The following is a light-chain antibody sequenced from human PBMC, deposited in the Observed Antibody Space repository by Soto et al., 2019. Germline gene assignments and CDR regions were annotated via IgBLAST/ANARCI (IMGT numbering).Light chain of an antibody. V-gene: IGKV3-20*01. CDR1: QSVSSNY. J-gene: IGKJ1*01. Sequence: EVMLTQSPGTLSLSPGERATLSCRASQSVSSNYLAWYQQKSGQAPRLLIYGASNRATGIPDRFSGSGSGTDLTLTIRRREPEDCAVYYCQQYDTSPRTFGQGTKVEFK. CDR3: QQYDTSPRT. CDR2: GAS.